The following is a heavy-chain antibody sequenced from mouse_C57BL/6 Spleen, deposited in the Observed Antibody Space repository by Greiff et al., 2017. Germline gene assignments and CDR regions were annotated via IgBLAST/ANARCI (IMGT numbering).Heavy chain of an antibody. CDR1: GFTFSSYA. CDR3: ARAPDY. Sequence: VQLKESGGGLVKPGGSLKLSCAASGFTFSSYAMSWVRQTPEKRLEWVATISDGGSYTYYPDNVKGRFTISRDNAKNNLYLQMSHLKSEDTAMYYCARAPDYWGQGTTLTVSS. J-gene: IGHJ2*01. CDR2: ISDGGSYT. V-gene: IGHV5-4*01.